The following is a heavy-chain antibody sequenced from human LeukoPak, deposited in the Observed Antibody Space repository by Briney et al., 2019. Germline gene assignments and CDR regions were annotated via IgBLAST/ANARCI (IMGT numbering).Heavy chain of an antibody. Sequence: GGSLRLSCAASGFTFSSFSMNWVRQAPGEGLEWISYISGSSSTIYYADSVKGRFTVSRDNAKNSLYLQMNSLRDEDTAVYYCARTYPNYYDSSGYYYGAFDIWGQGTVVTVST. CDR3: ARTYPNYYDSSGYYYGAFDI. D-gene: IGHD3-22*01. V-gene: IGHV3-48*02. CDR1: GFTFSSFS. CDR2: ISGSSSTI. J-gene: IGHJ3*02.